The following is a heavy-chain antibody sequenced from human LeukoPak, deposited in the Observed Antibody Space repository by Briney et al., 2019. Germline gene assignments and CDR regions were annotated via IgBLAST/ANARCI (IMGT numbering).Heavy chain of an antibody. CDR1: GYIFTTYG. CDR2: ISAYIGNT. D-gene: IGHD2-2*01. CDR3: ARAWDCSSTTCYVYFDY. Sequence: ASVKVSFTTSGYIFTTYGISWVRQAPGQGLEWMGWISAYIGNTNYAQKLQGRVTMTTDTSTNTAYMELRSLTSDDTAVYYCARAWDCSSTTCYVYFDYWGQGSLVTVSS. V-gene: IGHV1-18*01. J-gene: IGHJ4*02.